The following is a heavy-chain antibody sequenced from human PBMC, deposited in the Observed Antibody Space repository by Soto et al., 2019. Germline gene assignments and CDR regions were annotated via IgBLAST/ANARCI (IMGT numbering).Heavy chain of an antibody. V-gene: IGHV4-59*01. D-gene: IGHD3-10*01. J-gene: IGHJ6*02. Sequence: SETLSLTCTVSGGSISSYYCSWIRQPPGKGLEWIGYIYYSGSTNYNPSLKSRVTISVDTSKNQFSLKLSSVTAADTAVYYCARDRAAMVRGDPDYYYYYGMDVWGQGTTVTVS. CDR3: ARDRAAMVRGDPDYYYYYGMDV. CDR1: GGSISSYY. CDR2: IYYSGST.